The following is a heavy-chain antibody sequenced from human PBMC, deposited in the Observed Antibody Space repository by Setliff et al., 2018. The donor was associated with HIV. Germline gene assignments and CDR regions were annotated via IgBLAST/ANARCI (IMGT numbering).Heavy chain of an antibody. D-gene: IGHD3-10*02. CDR1: GNSFDNHW. J-gene: IGHJ3*02. Sequence: PGESLKISCRAFGNSFDNHWIAWVRQMPGKGPEWMGFIYTGDSGTKYSPAFQGRVTIPADKSIKTTYLQWTSLQSSDTAMYYCARHQVAMSMLVVQDPGPFDSWGQGTRVTVSS. CDR2: IYTGDSGT. V-gene: IGHV5-51*01. CDR3: ARHQVAMSMLVVQDPGPFDS.